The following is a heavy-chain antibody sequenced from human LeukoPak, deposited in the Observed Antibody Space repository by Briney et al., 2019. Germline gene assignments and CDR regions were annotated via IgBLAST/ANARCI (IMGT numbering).Heavy chain of an antibody. D-gene: IGHD3-10*01. CDR3: AKDLGWFGELSPYYFDY. CDR1: GFTFSSYA. CDR2: ISGSGGST. J-gene: IGHJ4*02. V-gene: IGHV3-23*01. Sequence: PGGSLRLSCAASGFTFSSYAMSWVRQAPGKELEWVSAISGSGGSTYYADSVKGRFTISRDNSKNTLYLQMNSLRAEDTAVYYCAKDLGWFGELSPYYFDYWGQGTLVTVSS.